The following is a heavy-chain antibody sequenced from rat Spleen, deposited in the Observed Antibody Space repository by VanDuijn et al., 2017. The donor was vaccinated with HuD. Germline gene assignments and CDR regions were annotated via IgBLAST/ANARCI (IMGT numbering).Heavy chain of an antibody. CDR3: ARLPYYSSYIYEYYFDY. Sequence: EVQLVESDGGLVQPGRSLKLSCAASGFTFNNYGMSWVRQAPTKGLEWVATISYDGISTFYRDSVRGRFTISSDDAKTTLYLQMDSLRSEDTATYYCARLPYYSSYIYEYYFDYWGQGVMVTVSS. D-gene: IGHD1-2*01. J-gene: IGHJ2*01. CDR1: GFTFNNYG. V-gene: IGHV5-29*01. CDR2: ISYDGIST.